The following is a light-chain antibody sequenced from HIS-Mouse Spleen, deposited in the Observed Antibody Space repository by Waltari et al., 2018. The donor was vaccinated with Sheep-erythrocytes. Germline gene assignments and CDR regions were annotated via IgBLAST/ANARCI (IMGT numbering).Light chain of an antibody. CDR1: SSDVGGYNY. CDR2: DVS. V-gene: IGLV2-11*01. J-gene: IGLJ1*01. Sequence: QSALTQPRSVSGSPGQSVTISCTGTSSDVGGYNYVSWNQQHPGKAPKPLIYDVSKRPSGVPDRFSGSKSGNTASLTISGLQAEDEADYYCCSYAGSYNHVFATGTKVTVL. CDR3: CSYAGSYNHV.